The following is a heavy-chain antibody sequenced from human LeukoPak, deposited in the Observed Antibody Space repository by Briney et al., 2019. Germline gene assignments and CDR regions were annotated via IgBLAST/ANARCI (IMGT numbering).Heavy chain of an antibody. CDR3: ARVRRYYDILTGYCFDY. J-gene: IGHJ4*02. V-gene: IGHV3-7*01. Sequence: GGSLRLSCAASGFTFSSYWMSWVRQAPGKGLEWVANIKQDGSEKYYVDSVKGRFTISRDNAKNSLYLQMNSLRAEDTAVYYCARVRRYYDILTGYCFDYWGQGTLVTVSS. CDR1: GFTFSSYW. D-gene: IGHD3-9*01. CDR2: IKQDGSEK.